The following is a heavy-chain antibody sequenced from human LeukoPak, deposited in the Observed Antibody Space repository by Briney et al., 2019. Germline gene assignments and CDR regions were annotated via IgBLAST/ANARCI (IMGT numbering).Heavy chain of an antibody. CDR1: GYSISSGYY. V-gene: IGHV4-38-2*02. CDR3: ATEREGPYGYLDY. J-gene: IGHJ4*02. D-gene: IGHD4-17*01. CDR2: IYNSGST. Sequence: TPSETLSLTCTVSGYSISSGYYWGWIRQPPGKGLEWIGSIYNSGSTYYNPSLKSRVTISVDTSKNQFSLKLRSVTAADTAMYYCATEREGPYGYLDYWGQGSLVTVSS.